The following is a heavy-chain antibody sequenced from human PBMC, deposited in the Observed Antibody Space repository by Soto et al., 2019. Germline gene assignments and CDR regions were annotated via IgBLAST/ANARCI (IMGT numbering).Heavy chain of an antibody. CDR3: ASPTVGGFDH. CDR1: GFTFRTYW. V-gene: IGHV3-74*01. Sequence: DVQLVESGGAVVQPGGSLRLSCAASGFTFRTYWMHWVRQVAGKGLVWVAHINTDGTGTIYADSVKGRFTISRDNAKNTLFLQMNDLRADDSALYYCASPTVGGFDHWCPGTLVTVSS. CDR2: INTDGTGT. J-gene: IGHJ4*02. D-gene: IGHD4-17*01.